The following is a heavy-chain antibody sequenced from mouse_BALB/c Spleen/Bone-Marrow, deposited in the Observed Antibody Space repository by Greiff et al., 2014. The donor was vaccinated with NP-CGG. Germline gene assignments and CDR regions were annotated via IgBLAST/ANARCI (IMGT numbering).Heavy chain of an antibody. V-gene: IGHV14-4*02. J-gene: IGHJ2*01. Sequence: DVQLQESGAELVRSGASVELSCTASGFNIKDYYMHWVKQRPEQGLEWIGWIDPENGDTEYAPKFQGKATMTADTSSNTAYLQLSSLTSEDTAVYYCNARGDYDFDYFDYWGQGTTLTVSS. CDR2: IDPENGDT. CDR1: GFNIKDYY. D-gene: IGHD2-4*01. CDR3: NARGDYDFDYFDY.